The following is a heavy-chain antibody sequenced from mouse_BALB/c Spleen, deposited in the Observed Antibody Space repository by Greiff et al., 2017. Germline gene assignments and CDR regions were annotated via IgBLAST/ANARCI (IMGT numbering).Heavy chain of an antibody. Sequence: EVQVVESGTVLARPGASVKMSCKASGYTFTSYWMHWVKQRPGQGLEWIGAIYPGNSDTSYNQKFKGKAKLTAVTSTSTAYMELSSLTNEDSAVYYCTRAGDYDDAMDYWGQGTSVTVSS. CDR1: GYTFTSYW. D-gene: IGHD2-4*01. CDR3: TRAGDYDDAMDY. CDR2: IYPGNSDT. V-gene: IGHV1-5*01. J-gene: IGHJ4*01.